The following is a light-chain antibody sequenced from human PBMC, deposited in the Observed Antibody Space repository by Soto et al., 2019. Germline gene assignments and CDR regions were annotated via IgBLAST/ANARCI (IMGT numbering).Light chain of an antibody. J-gene: IGLJ1*01. CDR3: SSYSISTAYL. CDR2: EVS. Sequence: QSALTQPASVSGSPGQTITISCTRTSSDVGGYDYVSWYQLHPGKAPKLMVFEVSNRPSGVSYRFSGSESGNTASLTISGLQAEDEADYFCSSYSISTAYLFGTGTKVTVL. CDR1: SSDVGGYDY. V-gene: IGLV2-14*01.